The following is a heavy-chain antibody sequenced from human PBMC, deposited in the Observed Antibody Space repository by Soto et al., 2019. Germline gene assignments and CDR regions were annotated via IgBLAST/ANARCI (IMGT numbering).Heavy chain of an antibody. CDR1: GFDFYGYA. D-gene: IGHD6-19*01. Sequence: VQLLESGGGLVQPGGSLRLSCVASGFDFYGYAGSWVRQAPGKGLEWVAAISYDGSNKYYADSVKGRFTISRDNSKSTLYLQVNSLRADDTAVYYCARGTSSGWYYFDYWGQGTLVTVSS. CDR3: ARGTSSGWYYFDY. CDR2: ISYDGSNK. J-gene: IGHJ4*02. V-gene: IGHV3-30-3*01.